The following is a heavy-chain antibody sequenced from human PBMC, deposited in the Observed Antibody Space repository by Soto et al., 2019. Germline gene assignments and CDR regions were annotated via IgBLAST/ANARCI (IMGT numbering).Heavy chain of an antibody. CDR3: AGVGMVYGSSYYYMDF. V-gene: IGHV1-8*01. CDR2: MNPNSGNT. J-gene: IGHJ6*03. D-gene: IGHD2-8*01. Sequence: ASVKVSCKASGYTFTSYDINWVRQATGQGLEWMGWMNPNSGNTGYAQKFQGRVTMTRNTSISTAYMELSSLRSEDTAVYYCAGVGMVYGSSYYYMDFWGKGTKVTVSS. CDR1: GYTFTSYD.